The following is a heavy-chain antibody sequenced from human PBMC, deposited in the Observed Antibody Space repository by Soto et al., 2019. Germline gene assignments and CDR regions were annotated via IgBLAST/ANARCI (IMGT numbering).Heavy chain of an antibody. V-gene: IGHV3-21*01. J-gene: IGHJ6*02. CDR2: ISSSSSYI. CDR3: ARDPVRIEVVPAAGGGSYGMDV. D-gene: IGHD2-2*01. CDR1: GFTFSSYS. Sequence: GGSLRLSCAASGFTFSSYSMNWVRQAPGKGLEWVSSISSSSSYIYYADSVKGRFTISRDNAKNSLYLQMNSLRAEDTAVYYCARDPVRIEVVPAAGGGSYGMDVWGQGTTVTVSS.